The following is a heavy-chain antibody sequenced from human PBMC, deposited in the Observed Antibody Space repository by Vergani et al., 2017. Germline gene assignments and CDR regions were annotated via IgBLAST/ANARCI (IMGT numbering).Heavy chain of an antibody. CDR3: ARSRVEMATIGGLDAFDI. CDR1: GGTFSSYA. Sequence: QVQLVQSGAEVKKPGSSVKVSCKASGGTFSSYAISWVRQAPGQGLEWMGGIIPIFGTANYAQKFQGRVTMTAEESTSTAYMELSSLRSEDTAVYYGARSRVEMATIGGLDAFDIWGQGTMVTVSS. J-gene: IGHJ3*02. D-gene: IGHD5-24*01. CDR2: IIPIFGTA. V-gene: IGHV1-69*01.